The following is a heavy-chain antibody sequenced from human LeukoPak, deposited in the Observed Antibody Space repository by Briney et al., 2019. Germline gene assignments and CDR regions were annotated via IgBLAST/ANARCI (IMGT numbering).Heavy chain of an antibody. Sequence: GASVKVSCKASGYTFTGYYMHWVRQAPGQGLEWMGWINPNSGSTNYAQKFQGRVTMTRDTSISTAYMELSSLRSDDTAVYYCARRGSHCSGSSCYGTFDYWGQGTLVTVSS. V-gene: IGHV1-2*02. CDR1: GYTFTGYY. CDR3: ARRGSHCSGSSCYGTFDY. CDR2: INPNSGST. J-gene: IGHJ4*02. D-gene: IGHD2-15*01.